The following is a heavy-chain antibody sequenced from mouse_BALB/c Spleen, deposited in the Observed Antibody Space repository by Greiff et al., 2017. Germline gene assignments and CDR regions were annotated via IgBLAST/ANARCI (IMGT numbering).Heavy chain of an antibody. CDR3: ARGDDPYYAMDY. Sequence: EVKLMESGPGLVKPSQSLSLTCTVTGYSITSDYAWNWIRQFPGNKLEWMGYISYSGSTSYNPSLKSRISITRDTSKNQFFLQLNSVTTEDTATYYCARGDDPYYAMDYWGQGTSVTVSS. V-gene: IGHV3-2*02. J-gene: IGHJ4*01. CDR1: GYSITSDYA. CDR2: ISYSGST.